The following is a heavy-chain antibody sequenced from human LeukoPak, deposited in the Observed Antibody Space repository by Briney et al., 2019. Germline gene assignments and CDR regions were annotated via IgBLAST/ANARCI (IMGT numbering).Heavy chain of an antibody. CDR2: IKEDGSEK. J-gene: IGHJ4*02. V-gene: IGHV3-7*01. Sequence: PSEALSLTCTVSGGSISSYYWSWVRQAPGKGLEWVANIKEDGSEKYYVDSVKGRFTISRDNARNSLYLQMNSLRAEDTAVYYCASGRQLGYWGQGTLVTVSS. CDR3: ASGRQLGY. D-gene: IGHD6-13*01. CDR1: GGSISSYY.